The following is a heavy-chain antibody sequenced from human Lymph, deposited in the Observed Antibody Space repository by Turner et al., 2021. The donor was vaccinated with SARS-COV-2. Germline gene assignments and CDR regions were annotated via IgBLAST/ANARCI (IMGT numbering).Heavy chain of an antibody. J-gene: IGHJ6*02. CDR3: ATVLCSGGSCYYYGMDV. CDR2: FDPEDGET. Sequence: QFQLVQSGAEVKKHGASIKVSCKVSGYTLTELSMHWVRQAPGKGLEWVGGFDPEDGETIYAQKFQGRVTMTEDTSTDTVYMGLSSLRSEDTAVYYCATVLCSGGSCYYYGMDVWGQGTTVTVSS. D-gene: IGHD2-15*01. CDR1: GYTLTELS. V-gene: IGHV1-24*01.